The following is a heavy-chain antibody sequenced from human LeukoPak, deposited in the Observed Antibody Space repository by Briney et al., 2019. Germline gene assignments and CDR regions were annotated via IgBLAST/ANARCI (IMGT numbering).Heavy chain of an antibody. CDR2: ISYDGSNK. CDR3: AKVRYFGPSAFDI. J-gene: IGHJ3*02. V-gene: IGHV3-30*18. D-gene: IGHD3-9*01. Sequence: GGSLRLSCAASGFNFRNYGMHWVRQAPGKGLDWVAVISYDGSNKYYADSVKGRFTISRDNSKNTLYLQMNSLRAEDTAVYYCAKVRYFGPSAFDIWGQGTMVTVSS. CDR1: GFNFRNYG.